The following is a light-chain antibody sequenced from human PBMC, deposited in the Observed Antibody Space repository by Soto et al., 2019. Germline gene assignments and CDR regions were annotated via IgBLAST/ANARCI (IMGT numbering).Light chain of an antibody. Sequence: QPVLTQSPSASASLGASVKLTCTLSSGHSNYAIAWHQQQPGKGPRYLMKVNSEGSHSKGDGIPDRFSGSSSGTERYLTISSLQSEDEADFYCQTWGTGFHVLFGGVTKLTVL. J-gene: IGLJ2*01. CDR1: SGHSNYA. CDR3: QTWGTGFHVL. CDR2: VNSEGSH. V-gene: IGLV4-69*01.